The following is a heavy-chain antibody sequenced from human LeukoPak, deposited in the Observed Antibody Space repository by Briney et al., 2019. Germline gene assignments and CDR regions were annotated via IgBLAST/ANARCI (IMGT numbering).Heavy chain of an antibody. Sequence: ASVKVSCEASGYSFTDYYIHWARQAPGQGLEWMGWINPKGGGINYAPEFQGRVTMTRDTSITTAYMELSSLRSDDTAMYYCARDSCDGGDCFNWFDPWGQGTLVTVSS. V-gene: IGHV1-2*02. CDR2: INPKGGGI. CDR1: GYSFTDYY. J-gene: IGHJ5*02. D-gene: IGHD2-21*02. CDR3: ARDSCDGGDCFNWFDP.